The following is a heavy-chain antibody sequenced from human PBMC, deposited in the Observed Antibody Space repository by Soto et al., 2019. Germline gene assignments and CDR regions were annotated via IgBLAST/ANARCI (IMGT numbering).Heavy chain of an antibody. CDR1: GYTFTNYA. D-gene: IGHD1-26*01. J-gene: IGHJ4*02. CDR2: INAGNGNT. V-gene: IGHV1-3*01. CDR3: AKEVWYSGNYYFDL. Sequence: GASVKVSCKASGYTFTNYAIQWVRQAPGQSLEWLGWINAGNGNTRYSQKFQGRVTITRDTSASTAYMELSSLRSEDTAVYFCAKEVWYSGNYYFDLCGQGNLVTVSS.